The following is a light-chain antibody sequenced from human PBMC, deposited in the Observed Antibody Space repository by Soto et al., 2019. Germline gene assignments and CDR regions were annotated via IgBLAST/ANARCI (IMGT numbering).Light chain of an antibody. CDR1: QDIGNY. CDR3: QQYDTLPPYT. CDR2: DAS. Sequence: DIQMTQSPSSLSASVGDRVTIACRANQDIGNYLNWYQQKPGKAPRLLIYDASNLEIGVPSRFSGSGSGTDFTFTISNLQPEDIATYYCQQYDTLPPYTFGQGTKVELK. V-gene: IGKV1-33*01. J-gene: IGKJ2*01.